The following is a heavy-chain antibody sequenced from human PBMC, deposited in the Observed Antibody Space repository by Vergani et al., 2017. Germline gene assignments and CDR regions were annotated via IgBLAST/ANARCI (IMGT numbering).Heavy chain of an antibody. D-gene: IGHD2-15*01. CDR1: GGSINSQNYY. J-gene: IGHJ4*02. V-gene: IGHV4-61*02. CDR2: IHTSGST. Sequence: QVQLQESGPGLVKPSQTLSLTCTVSGGSINSQNYYWSWIRQPAGKGLEWIGRIHTSGSTNYNPSLKSRVTMSEDTSKNQFSLNLTPVTAADTAVYFCARGSCLGGSCYKPLFDYWGQGILVTVSS. CDR3: ARGSCLGGSCYKPLFDY.